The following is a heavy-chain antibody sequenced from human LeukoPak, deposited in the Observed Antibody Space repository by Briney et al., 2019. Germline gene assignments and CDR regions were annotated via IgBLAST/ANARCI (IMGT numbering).Heavy chain of an antibody. CDR2: ISGSGSNI. CDR1: GFTFSTYE. CDR3: AREKNYNGMDA. V-gene: IGHV3-48*03. Sequence: GGSLRLSCAASGFTFSTYEMNWVRQAPGKGLEWVSYISGSGSNIYYADSVKGRFTISRDNAKHSLYLQMNSLRVEDTAVYYCAREKNYNGMDAWGQGTTVTVSS. J-gene: IGHJ6*02.